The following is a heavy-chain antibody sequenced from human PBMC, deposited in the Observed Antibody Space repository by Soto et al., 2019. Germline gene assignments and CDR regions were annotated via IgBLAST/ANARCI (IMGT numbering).Heavy chain of an antibody. CDR2: IWYDGSNK. J-gene: IGHJ6*02. CDR3: ARALRGGEWLLYSYYGMDV. CDR1: GFTFSSYG. Sequence: QVQLVESGGGVVQPGRSLRLSCAASGFTFSSYGMHWVRQAPGKGLEWVAVIWYDGSNKYYADSVKGRFTISRDNSKNTLYLQMNSLRAEDTAVYYCARALRGGEWLLYSYYGMDVWGQGTTVTVSS. V-gene: IGHV3-33*01. D-gene: IGHD3-3*01.